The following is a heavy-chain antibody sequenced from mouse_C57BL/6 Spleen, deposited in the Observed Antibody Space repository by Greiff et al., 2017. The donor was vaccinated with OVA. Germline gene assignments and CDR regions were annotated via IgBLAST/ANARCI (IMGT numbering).Heavy chain of an antibody. CDR1: GYTFTSYW. CDR2: IDPSDSET. D-gene: IGHD1-1*01. J-gene: IGHJ2*01. CDR3: ARYGSYGSSLDY. V-gene: IGHV1-52*01. Sequence: QVQLQQPGAELVRPGSSVKLSCKASGYTFTSYWMHWVKQRPIQGLEWIGNIDPSDSETHYNQKFKDKATLTVDKSSSTAYMQLSSLTSEDSAVYYGARYGSYGSSLDYWGQGTTLTVSS.